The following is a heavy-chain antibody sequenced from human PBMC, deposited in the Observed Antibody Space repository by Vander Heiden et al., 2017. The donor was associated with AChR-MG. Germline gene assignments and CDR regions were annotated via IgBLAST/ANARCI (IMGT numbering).Heavy chain of an antibody. V-gene: IGHV1-46*03. D-gene: IGHD3-10*01. J-gene: IGHJ5*02. Sequence: QVQLVQSGAEVKKPGASVKVSCKASGYTFTSYYMHWVRQAPGQGLEWMGIINPSGGSTSYAQKFQGRVTMTRDTSTSTVYMELSSLRSEDTAVYYCARDVGDGSGSYQEVSWGQGTLVTVSS. CDR3: ARDVGDGSGSYQEVS. CDR1: GYTFTSYY. CDR2: INPSGGST.